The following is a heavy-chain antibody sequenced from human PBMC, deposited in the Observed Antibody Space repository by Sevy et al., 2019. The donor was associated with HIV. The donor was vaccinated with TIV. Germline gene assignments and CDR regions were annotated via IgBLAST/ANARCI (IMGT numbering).Heavy chain of an antibody. V-gene: IGHV1-18*01. CDR3: ARAYCSGGRCYSLAY. J-gene: IGHJ4*02. CDR1: GYTFTTYR. D-gene: IGHD2-15*01. CDR2: ISPHNGDT. Sequence: ASVKVSCKISGYTFTTYRITWVRQAPGQGLEWMGWISPHNGDTNYAQKPQDRITMITDTSTSTAYMELTSLRSDDTAVYYCARAYCSGGRCYSLAYWGQGTLVTVSS.